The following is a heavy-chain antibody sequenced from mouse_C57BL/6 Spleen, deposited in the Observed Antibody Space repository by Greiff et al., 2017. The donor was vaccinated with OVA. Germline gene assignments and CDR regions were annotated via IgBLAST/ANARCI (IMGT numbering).Heavy chain of an antibody. Sequence: EVHLVESGPGLVKPSQSLSLTCSVTGYSITSGYYWNWIRKFPGNKLGWMGYISYDGSNNYNPSLKNRISITRDTSKNQFFLKLNSVTTEDTATYYCARDNMGAMDYWGQGTSVTVSS. CDR1: GYSITSGYY. J-gene: IGHJ4*01. D-gene: IGHD1-1*02. CDR2: ISYDGSN. V-gene: IGHV3-6*01. CDR3: ARDNMGAMDY.